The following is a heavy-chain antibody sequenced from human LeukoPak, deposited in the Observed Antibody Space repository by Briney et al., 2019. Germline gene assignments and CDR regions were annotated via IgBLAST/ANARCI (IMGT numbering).Heavy chain of an antibody. CDR3: ARIHYYDSSGPFDY. Sequence: ASVKVSCKASGYTFTSYGISWVRQAPGQGLEWMGWISAYNGNTNYAQKLQGRVTMTTDTSTSTAYMELRSLRSDDTAVYYCARIHYYDSSGPFDYWGQGTLVTVSS. CDR2: ISAYNGNT. V-gene: IGHV1-18*01. D-gene: IGHD3-22*01. CDR1: GYTFTSYG. J-gene: IGHJ4*02.